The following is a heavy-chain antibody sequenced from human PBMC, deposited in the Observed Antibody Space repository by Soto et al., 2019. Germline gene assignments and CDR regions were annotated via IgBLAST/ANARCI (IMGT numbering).Heavy chain of an antibody. CDR2: ISSSSSYI. Sequence: GGSLRLSCAASGFTFSSYSMDWVRQAPGKGLEWVSSISSSSSYIYYADSVKGRFTISRDNAKNSLYLQMNSLRAEDTAVYYCARDGIAAAGKYYYYMDVWGKGTTVTVSS. V-gene: IGHV3-21*01. J-gene: IGHJ6*03. CDR3: ARDGIAAAGKYYYYMDV. D-gene: IGHD6-13*01. CDR1: GFTFSSYS.